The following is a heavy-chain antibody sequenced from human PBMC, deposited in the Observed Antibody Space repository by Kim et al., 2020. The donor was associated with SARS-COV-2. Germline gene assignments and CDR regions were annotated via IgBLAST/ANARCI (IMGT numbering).Heavy chain of an antibody. Sequence: SETLSLTCTVSGYSISSGYYWGWIRQPPGKGLEWIGSIYHSGSTYYNPSLKSRVTISVDTSKNQFSLKLSSVTAADTAVYYCARGPNYYDSSGYPIGYWG. CDR2: IYHSGST. J-gene: IGHJ4*01. D-gene: IGHD3-22*01. V-gene: IGHV4-38-2*02. CDR1: GYSISSGYY. CDR3: ARGPNYYDSSGYPIGY.